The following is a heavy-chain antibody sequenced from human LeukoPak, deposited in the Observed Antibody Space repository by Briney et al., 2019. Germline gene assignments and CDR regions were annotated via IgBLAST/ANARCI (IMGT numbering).Heavy chain of an antibody. CDR2: FDPEDGET. CDR1: GYTRTELS. J-gene: IGHJ2*01. CDR3: ATSLTVVVTAHWYFDL. V-gene: IGHV1-24*01. D-gene: IGHD2-21*02. Sequence: ASVKVSCKVSGYTRTELSMHWLRQAPGKGLEWMGGFDPEDGETIYAQKFQGRVTMTEDTSTDTAYMELSSLRSEDTAVYYCATSLTVVVTAHWYFDLWGRGTLVTVSS.